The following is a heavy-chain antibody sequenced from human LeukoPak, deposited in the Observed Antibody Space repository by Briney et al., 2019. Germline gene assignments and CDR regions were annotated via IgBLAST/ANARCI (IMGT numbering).Heavy chain of an antibody. V-gene: IGHV3-23*01. CDR3: AKDCGGGSYYAATLDI. Sequence: GGSLRLSCAASGFTFSSYAMSWVRRAPGKGLEWVSGISDSGDITYYADSVKGRFTISRDNSKNTLYVQMNSLRVEDTAVYFCAKDCGGGSYYAATLDIWGPGTMVTVSS. CDR2: ISDSGDIT. CDR1: GFTFSSYA. D-gene: IGHD1-26*01. J-gene: IGHJ3*02.